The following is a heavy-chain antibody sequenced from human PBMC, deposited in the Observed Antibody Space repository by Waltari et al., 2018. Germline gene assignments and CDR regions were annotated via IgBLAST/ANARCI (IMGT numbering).Heavy chain of an antibody. V-gene: IGHV4-61*02. J-gene: IGHJ2*01. Sequence: QVQLQESGPGLVKPSQTLSLICTVSGGSITSGNYYWTWIRQPAGKGLEWIGRIYTTGTTTYHPSRRSRVTILVDTSNNHFSLRLSSVTAADTAVYYCAREPSVAARSYWYFDLWGRGTLVTVSS. CDR2: IYTTGTT. CDR1: GGSITSGNYY. D-gene: IGHD6-6*01. CDR3: AREPSVAARSYWYFDL.